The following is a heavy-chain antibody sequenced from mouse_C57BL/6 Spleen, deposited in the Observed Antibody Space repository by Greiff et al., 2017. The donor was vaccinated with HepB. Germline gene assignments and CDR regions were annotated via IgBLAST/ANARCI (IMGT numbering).Heavy chain of an antibody. CDR1: GYTFTSYW. CDR2: IHPNSGST. V-gene: IGHV1-64*01. Sequence: VQLQQSGAELVKPGASVKLSCKASGYTFTSYWMHWVKQRPGQGLEWIGMIHPNSGSTNYNEKFKSKATLTVDKSSSTAYMQLSSLTSEDSAVYYCARGGQLRENFDYWGQGTTLTVSS. J-gene: IGHJ2*01. CDR3: ARGGQLRENFDY. D-gene: IGHD3-2*02.